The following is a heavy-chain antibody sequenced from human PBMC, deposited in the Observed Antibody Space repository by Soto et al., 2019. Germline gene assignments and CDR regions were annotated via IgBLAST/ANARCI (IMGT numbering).Heavy chain of an antibody. J-gene: IGHJ4*02. CDR2: IYYSGST. D-gene: IGHD2-21*01. Sequence: SETLSLTCTVSGGSISSYYWSWIRQPPGKGLEWIGYIYYSGSTNYNPSLKSRVTISVDTSKNQLSLKLSSVTAADTAVYYCARLSVTSRLLRYYFDYWGQGTLVTVSS. V-gene: IGHV4-59*08. CDR3: ARLSVTSRLLRYYFDY. CDR1: GGSISSYY.